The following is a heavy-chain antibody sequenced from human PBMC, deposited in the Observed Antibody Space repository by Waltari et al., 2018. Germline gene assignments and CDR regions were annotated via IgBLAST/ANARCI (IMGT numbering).Heavy chain of an antibody. V-gene: IGHV1-2*06. Sequence: QVQLVQSGAEVKKPGASVKVSCKASGYTFTENYMHWVRQAPGQGLEWMGRVNPSRGVTNDAKKCQGRVTMTRDTSIKTVDMELSRLRSDDTAEYYCARGGPTIFRVLNTKRFDYWGQGTLVTVSS. J-gene: IGHJ4*02. CDR2: VNPSRGVT. CDR1: GYTFTENY. CDR3: ARGGPTIFRVLNTKRFDY. D-gene: IGHD3-3*01.